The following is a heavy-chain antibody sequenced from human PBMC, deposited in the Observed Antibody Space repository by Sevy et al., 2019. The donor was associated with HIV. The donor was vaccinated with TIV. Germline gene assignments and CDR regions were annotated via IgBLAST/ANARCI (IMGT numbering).Heavy chain of an antibody. CDR2: ISYDGNIK. Sequence: GGSLRLSCAASRFTFSTYAMHWVRQAPGKGLEWVSVISYDGNIKYYADSVKGRFTISRDDSKNTLYLQMNSLRAEDTAVYYCARDGSKLWFGELFDYWGQGTLVTVSS. J-gene: IGHJ4*02. V-gene: IGHV3-30-3*01. CDR1: RFTFSTYA. D-gene: IGHD3-10*01. CDR3: ARDGSKLWFGELFDY.